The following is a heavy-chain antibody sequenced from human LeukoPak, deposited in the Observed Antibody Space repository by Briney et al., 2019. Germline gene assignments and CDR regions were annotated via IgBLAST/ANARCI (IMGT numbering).Heavy chain of an antibody. CDR1: GYTFTSYY. CDR3: ARGGTGADFDY. Sequence: ASVKVSCKASGYTFTSYYMHWARQAPGQGLEWMGWISAYNGNTNYAQKLQGRVTMTTDTSTSTAYMELRSLRSDDTAVYYCARGGTGADFDYWGQGTLVTVSS. V-gene: IGHV1-18*04. D-gene: IGHD1-26*01. CDR2: ISAYNGNT. J-gene: IGHJ4*02.